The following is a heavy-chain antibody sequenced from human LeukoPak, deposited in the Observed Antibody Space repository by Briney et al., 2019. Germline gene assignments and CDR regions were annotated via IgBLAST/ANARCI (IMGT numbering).Heavy chain of an antibody. CDR3: ARGLRDIVATPYYFDY. Sequence: SETLSLTCTVPGGSISSYYWSWIRQPPGKGLEWIGYIYYSGSTNYNPSLKSRVTISVDTSKNQFSLKLSSVTAADTAVYYCARGLRDIVATPYYFDYWGQGTLVTVSS. D-gene: IGHD5-12*01. V-gene: IGHV4-59*01. CDR1: GGSISSYY. J-gene: IGHJ4*02. CDR2: IYYSGST.